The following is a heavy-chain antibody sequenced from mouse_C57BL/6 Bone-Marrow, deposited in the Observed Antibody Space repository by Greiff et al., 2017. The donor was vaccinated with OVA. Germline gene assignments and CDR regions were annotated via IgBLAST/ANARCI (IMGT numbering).Heavy chain of an antibody. CDR3: ALYYGSRKYYAMDY. Sequence: EVQLQQSGPELVKPGASVKIPCKASGYTFTDYNMDWVKQSHGKSLEWIGDINPNNGGTIYNQKFKGKATLTVDKSSSTAYMELRSLTSEDTAVYYCALYYGSRKYYAMDYWGQGTSVTVSS. CDR2: INPNNGGT. J-gene: IGHJ4*01. CDR1: GYTFTDYN. D-gene: IGHD1-1*01. V-gene: IGHV1-18*01.